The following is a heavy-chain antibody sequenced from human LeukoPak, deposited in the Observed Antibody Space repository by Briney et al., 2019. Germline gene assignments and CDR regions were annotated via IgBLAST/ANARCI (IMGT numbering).Heavy chain of an antibody. CDR3: ARGIGTRYESSRDASDI. CDR1: AGSINSDDYY. J-gene: IGHJ3*02. Sequence: SQSLSLTCTVSAGSINSDDYYWSWIRQPAGKGLEWIGRIYSPGTNYNYNPSLKSRVTISIDTSKNQFSLKLTSVTAGDTAVYYCARGIGTRYESSRDASDICGQGTMVTVSS. D-gene: IGHD3-22*01. V-gene: IGHV4-61*02. CDR2: IYSPGTN.